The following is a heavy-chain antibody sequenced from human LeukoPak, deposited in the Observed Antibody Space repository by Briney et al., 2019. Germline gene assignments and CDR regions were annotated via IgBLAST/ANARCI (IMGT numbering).Heavy chain of an antibody. J-gene: IGHJ4*02. V-gene: IGHV3-11*04. D-gene: IGHD3-22*01. Sequence: LSLTCTVSGGSISSSSYYWGWIRQAPGKGLEWVSYISSSDSTLYYADSVKRRFTISWDNTKNSLYLQMNSLGAEDTAEYYCARGAGGYYYDTFDYWGQGALVTVAS. CDR3: ARGAGGYYYDTFDY. CDR1: GGSISSSSYY. CDR2: ISSSDSTL.